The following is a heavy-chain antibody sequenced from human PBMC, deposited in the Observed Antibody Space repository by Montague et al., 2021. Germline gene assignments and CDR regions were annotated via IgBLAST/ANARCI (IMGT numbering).Heavy chain of an antibody. V-gene: IGHV4-39*07. CDR1: GASITSNIYY. Sequence: SETLSLTCTVSGASITSNIYYWGWTRQSPGKGLEGNGGLSYSGNSFYQLSLKSRITIAVYTSKNPFSLKLSSVTAADTAIYYCARVFSSWYVGWFDPWGQGTLVTVSS. CDR3: ARVFSSWYVGWFDP. CDR2: LSYSGNS. D-gene: IGHD6-13*01. J-gene: IGHJ5*02.